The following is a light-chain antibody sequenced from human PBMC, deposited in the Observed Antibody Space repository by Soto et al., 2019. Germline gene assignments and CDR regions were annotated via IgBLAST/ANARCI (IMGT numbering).Light chain of an antibody. CDR3: QQRSNWPPEFT. J-gene: IGKJ3*01. V-gene: IGKV3-11*01. Sequence: EIVLTQSPATLSLSPGERATLSCRASQSVSGYLAWYQQKPGQAPRLLIYDASNRATGIPARFSGSGSGTDFTLTISSLEPEDFAIYYCQQRSNWPPEFTFGPGTKVDIK. CDR2: DAS. CDR1: QSVSGY.